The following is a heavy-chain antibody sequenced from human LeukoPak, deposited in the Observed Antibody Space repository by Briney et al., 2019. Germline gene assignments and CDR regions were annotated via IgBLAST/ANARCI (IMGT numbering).Heavy chain of an antibody. Sequence: GGSLRLSCAASGFNFNDAAMTWFRQGPGKGLEWVGFIRSKAYGGTTEYAASVKGRFIISRDDSKSIAYLQMNSLKTEDTAVYYCTRGGWFGELGDFDYWGQGTLVTVSS. CDR2: IRSKAYGGTT. D-gene: IGHD3-10*01. CDR1: GFNFNDAA. J-gene: IGHJ4*02. V-gene: IGHV3-49*03. CDR3: TRGGWFGELGDFDY.